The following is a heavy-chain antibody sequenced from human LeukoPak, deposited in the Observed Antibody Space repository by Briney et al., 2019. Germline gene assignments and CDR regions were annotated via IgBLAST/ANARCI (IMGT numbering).Heavy chain of an antibody. Sequence: KSSETLSLTCTVSGGSISSYYWSWIRQPPGKGLEWIGYIYYSGSTNYNPSLKSRVTISVDTSKNQFSLKLSSVTAADTAVYYCARGRRAGALFDYWGQGTLVTVSS. D-gene: IGHD1-26*01. V-gene: IGHV4-59*12. CDR2: IYYSGST. CDR3: ARGRRAGALFDY. J-gene: IGHJ4*02. CDR1: GGSISSYY.